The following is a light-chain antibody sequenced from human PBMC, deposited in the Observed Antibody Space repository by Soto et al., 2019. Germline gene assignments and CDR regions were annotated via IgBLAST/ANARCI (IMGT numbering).Light chain of an antibody. CDR3: QQAASFPLT. V-gene: IGKV1-12*01. Sequence: DIQMNQSPSSLSASIGDKVTITCRASQDIASWLAWYQLKAGKAPKLLIYSASSLQSGVPSRFSGSVSGTDFTLTISSLQPEDFATYVCQQAASFPLTFGQRTRLEIK. CDR1: QDIASW. CDR2: SAS. J-gene: IGKJ5*01.